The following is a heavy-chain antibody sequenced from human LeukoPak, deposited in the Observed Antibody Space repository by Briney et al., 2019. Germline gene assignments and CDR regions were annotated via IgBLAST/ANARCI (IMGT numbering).Heavy chain of an antibody. CDR2: IIPIFGTA. CDR1: GGTFSSYA. V-gene: IGHV1-69*05. Sequence: SVKVSCKASGGTFSSYAISWVRQAPGQGLEWMGRIIPIFGTANYAQKFQGRVTIITDESTSTAYMELSSLRSEDTAVYYCARARNYYDSSGYYSESFDYWGQGTLVTVSS. J-gene: IGHJ4*02. CDR3: ARARNYYDSSGYYSESFDY. D-gene: IGHD3-22*01.